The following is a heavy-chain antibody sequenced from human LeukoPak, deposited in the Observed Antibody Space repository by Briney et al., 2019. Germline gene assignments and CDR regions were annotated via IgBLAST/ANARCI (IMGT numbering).Heavy chain of an antibody. V-gene: IGHV1-18*01. J-gene: IGHJ4*02. CDR2: ISANDGYA. CDR1: GYTFTNYG. Sequence: ASVTVSCKPSGYTFTNYGITWVRQAPGQGLEWGGWISANDGYAKYAQKVQGRVTMTTDTPTSTAYMELRSLTSDDTAVYSCARAPPGFTLGPGDYWGQGTLVTVSA. D-gene: IGHD1-14*01. CDR3: ARAPPGFTLGPGDY.